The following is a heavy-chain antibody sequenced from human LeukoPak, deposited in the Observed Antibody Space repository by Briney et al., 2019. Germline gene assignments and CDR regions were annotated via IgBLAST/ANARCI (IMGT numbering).Heavy chain of an antibody. V-gene: IGHV4-59*08. CDR1: GGSISSYY. Sequence: PSETLSLTCAVSGGSISSYYWSWVRQPPGKGLEWIGFGSTNYSPSLKSRVTISVDTSKNQFSLKLSSVTAADTAVYYCARHSYDSSGYYYDYWGQGTLVTVSS. CDR2: GST. J-gene: IGHJ4*02. CDR3: ARHSYDSSGYYYDY. D-gene: IGHD3-22*01.